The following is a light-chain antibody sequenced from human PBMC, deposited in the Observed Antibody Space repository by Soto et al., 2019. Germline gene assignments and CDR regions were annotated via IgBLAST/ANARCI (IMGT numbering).Light chain of an antibody. Sequence: DIQMTQSPSSLSASVGDRVTITCRASQSISNYLNWYQQKPGKAPKLLMYAASSLQSGVPSRFSGSGSGTDFTLTISRLEPEDFAVYYCQQYGSSPPYTFGQGTKLEIK. CDR3: QQYGSSPPYT. V-gene: IGKV1-39*01. J-gene: IGKJ2*01. CDR1: QSISNY. CDR2: AAS.